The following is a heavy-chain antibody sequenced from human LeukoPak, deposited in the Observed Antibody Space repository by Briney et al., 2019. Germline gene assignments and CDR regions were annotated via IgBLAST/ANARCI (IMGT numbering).Heavy chain of an antibody. J-gene: IGHJ6*02. V-gene: IGHV1-2*02. CDR2: INPNSGGT. CDR1: GYTFTGYY. CDR3: ARDTVVVVVAASYGMDV. D-gene: IGHD2-15*01. Sequence: GASVKVSCKASGYTFTGYYMHWVRQAPGQGLEWMGWINPNSGGTNYAQKFQGRVTMTRDTSISTAYMELSRLRSDDTAVYYCARDTVVVVVAASYGMDVWGQGTTVTVSS.